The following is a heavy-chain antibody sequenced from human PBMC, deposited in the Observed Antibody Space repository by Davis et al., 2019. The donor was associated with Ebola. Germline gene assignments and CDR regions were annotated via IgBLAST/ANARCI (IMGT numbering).Heavy chain of an antibody. D-gene: IGHD3-16*01. CDR1: GVSISRHY. Sequence: PSETLSLTCTVSGVSISRHYWSWIRQPPGKRLEWIGSIYYTGSAYYNSSPNSRVTISVDTSKNQFSLKLSSVTAADTAMYYCAERGGSVWGQGTLVTVSS. CDR2: IYYTGSA. J-gene: IGHJ4*02. CDR3: AERGGSV. V-gene: IGHV4-59*11.